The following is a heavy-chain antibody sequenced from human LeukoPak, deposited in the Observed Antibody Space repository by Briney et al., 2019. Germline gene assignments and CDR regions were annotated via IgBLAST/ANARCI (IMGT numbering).Heavy chain of an antibody. J-gene: IGHJ6*02. V-gene: IGHV3-23*01. CDR3: AKGKSLPHYYYYGMDV. CDR1: GFTFSDYY. Sequence: PGGSLRLSCAVSGFTFSDYYMSWIRQAPGKGLEWVSVIGGSGDTTYYADSVRGRFTISRDNFKNTLYLQMNSLTAEDTAIYYCAKGKSLPHYYYYGMDVWGQGTTVTASS. CDR2: IGGSGDTT.